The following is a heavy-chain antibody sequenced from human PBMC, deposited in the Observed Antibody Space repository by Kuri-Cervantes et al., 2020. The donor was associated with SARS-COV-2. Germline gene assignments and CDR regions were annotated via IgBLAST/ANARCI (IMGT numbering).Heavy chain of an antibody. CDR1: GGSISSSSYY. D-gene: IGHD3-3*01. CDR3: ARQGFSKGGYFDY. J-gene: IGHJ4*02. V-gene: IGHV4-39*01. Sequence: SETLSLTCTVSGGSISSSSYYWGWIRQPPGKGLEWIGSIYYSGSTYYNPSLKSRVTISVDTSKNQLSLKLSSVTAADTAVYYCARQGFSKGGYFDYWGQGTLVTVSS. CDR2: IYYSGST.